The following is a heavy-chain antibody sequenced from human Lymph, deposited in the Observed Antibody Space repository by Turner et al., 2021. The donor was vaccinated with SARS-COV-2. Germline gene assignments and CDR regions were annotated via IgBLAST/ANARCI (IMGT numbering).Heavy chain of an antibody. D-gene: IGHD3-10*01. CDR2: ISVSGGST. CDR3: AKGVRGVIIPEAFDI. V-gene: IGHV3-23*01. CDR1: GFTFSSYA. J-gene: IGHJ3*02. Sequence: EVQLLESGGGLVQPGGSLRLSCAASGFTFSSYAMSWVRQAPGKGREGVSVISVSGGSTYYADSVKGRFTISRDNSKNTLYLQMNSLRAEDTAVYYCAKGVRGVIIPEAFDIWGQGTMVTISS.